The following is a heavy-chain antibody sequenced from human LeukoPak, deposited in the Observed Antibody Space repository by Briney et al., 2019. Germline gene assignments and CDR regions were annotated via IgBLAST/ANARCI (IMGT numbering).Heavy chain of an antibody. V-gene: IGHV3-30*18. J-gene: IGHJ4*02. D-gene: IGHD3-22*01. CDR3: AKEIYYDSSAFSDY. CDR1: GFSFSSYG. CDR2: IGYDGSNK. Sequence: GRSLRLSCAASGFSFSSYGIHWVRQAPGKGLEWVAVIGYDGSNKYYADSVKGRFAISRDNSKNTLYLQMNSLRTEDTAVYFCAKEIYYDSSAFSDYWGQGTLVTVSS.